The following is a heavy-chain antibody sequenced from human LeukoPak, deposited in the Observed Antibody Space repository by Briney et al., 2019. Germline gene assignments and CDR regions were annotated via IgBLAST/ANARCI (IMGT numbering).Heavy chain of an antibody. CDR1: GGSFSGFF. D-gene: IGHD3-9*01. CDR2: INHGGTT. V-gene: IGHV4-34*01. CDR3: ARVQPSWGGRYFDWLPAFDI. Sequence: SETLSLTCGVYGGSFSGFFWSWIRQTPGTGLEWIGDINHGGTTYYNPPLNTRVTLSVDTSNNHHSLQMNSVTAAHTAIYYCARVQPSWGGRYFDWLPAFDIWGQGAVVTVSS. J-gene: IGHJ3*02.